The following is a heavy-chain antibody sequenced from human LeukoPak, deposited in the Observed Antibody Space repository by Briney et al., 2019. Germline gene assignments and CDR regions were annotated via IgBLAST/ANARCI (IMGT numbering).Heavy chain of an antibody. CDR3: AKNLLHYDFWSGPLGDL. J-gene: IGHJ6*04. CDR2: ISGSGGST. D-gene: IGHD3-3*01. Sequence: GGSLRLSCAASGFTFSSYAMSWVRQAPGKGLEWVSAISGSGGSTYYADSVKGRFTISRDNSKNTLYLQMNSLRAEDTAVYYCAKNLLHYDFWSGPLGDLWGKRTTVTVSS. CDR1: GFTFSSYA. V-gene: IGHV3-23*01.